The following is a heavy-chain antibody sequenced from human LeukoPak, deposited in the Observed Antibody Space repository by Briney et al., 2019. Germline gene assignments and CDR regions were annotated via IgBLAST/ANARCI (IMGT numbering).Heavy chain of an antibody. V-gene: IGHV3-21*04. CDR3: AKGDYGGNSDY. J-gene: IGHJ4*02. D-gene: IGHD4-23*01. Sequence: GGSLRLSCAASGYTFSSYSMNWVRQAPGKGLEWVSSISSSSSYIYYADSVKGRFIISRDNSKNTLYLQMNSLRAEDTAVYYCAKGDYGGNSDYWGQGTLVTVSS. CDR2: ISSSSSYI. CDR1: GYTFSSYS.